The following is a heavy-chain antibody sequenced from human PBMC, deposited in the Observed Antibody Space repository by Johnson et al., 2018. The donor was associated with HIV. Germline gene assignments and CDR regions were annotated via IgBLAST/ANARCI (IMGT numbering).Heavy chain of an antibody. CDR1: GFTFSSYD. D-gene: IGHD3-22*01. J-gene: IGHJ3*02. Sequence: VQLVESGGGLKQPGGSLRLSCAASGFTFSSYDMHWVRQATGKGLEWVSTIGTAGDTYYPGSVKGRFTVSREDATNSLYLQMNSLRAGDTALYYCARGRPSGSHDAFDIWGQGTMVTVSS. CDR2: IGTAGDT. V-gene: IGHV3-13*01. CDR3: ARGRPSGSHDAFDI.